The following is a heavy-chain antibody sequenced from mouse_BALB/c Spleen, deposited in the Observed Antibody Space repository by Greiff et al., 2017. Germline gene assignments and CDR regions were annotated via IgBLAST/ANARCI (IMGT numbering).Heavy chain of an antibody. CDR3: ARGRFPYAMDY. Sequence: VQLQESGPGLVAPSQSLSITCTVSGFSLTGYGVNWVRQPPGKGLEWLGMIWGDGSTDYNSALKSRLSISKDNSKSQVFLKMNSLQTDDTARYYCARGRFPYAMDYWGQGTSVTVSS. J-gene: IGHJ4*01. CDR2: IWGDGST. V-gene: IGHV2-6-7*01. CDR1: GFSLTGYG.